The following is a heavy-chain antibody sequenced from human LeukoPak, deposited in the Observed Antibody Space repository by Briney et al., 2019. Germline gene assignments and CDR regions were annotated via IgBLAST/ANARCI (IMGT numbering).Heavy chain of an antibody. D-gene: IGHD1-14*01. CDR1: GFTFSDHY. J-gene: IGHJ6*03. CDR3: TRLTVGRNNYYYTDV. Sequence: GGSLRLSCIASGFTFSDHYMDWVRQAPGQELEWVGRTKNRANSYTTLYAASVRGRFTISRDDSKNSLYLQMSSLRTEDTAMYYCTRLTVGRNNYYYTDVWGKGTTVTVSS. CDR2: TKNRANSYTT. V-gene: IGHV3-72*01.